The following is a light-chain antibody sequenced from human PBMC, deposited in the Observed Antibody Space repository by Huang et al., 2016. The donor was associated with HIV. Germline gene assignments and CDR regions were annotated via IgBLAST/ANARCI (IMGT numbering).Light chain of an antibody. Sequence: ENMMTQSPSTLSVSPGESDTLSCRASQSVFKNLAWYQQKPEQAPKLLIYGSSSRAAGIPSRFSGSGSGTDFTLTISSLQSEDFAVYYCQQYNTSPRTFGQGTKVEV. CDR2: GSS. CDR3: QQYNTSPRT. V-gene: IGKV3-15*01. CDR1: QSVFKN. J-gene: IGKJ1*01.